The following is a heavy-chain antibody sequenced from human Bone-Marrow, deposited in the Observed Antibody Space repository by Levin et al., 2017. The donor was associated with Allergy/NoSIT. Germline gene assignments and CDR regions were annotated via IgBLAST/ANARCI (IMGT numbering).Heavy chain of an antibody. D-gene: IGHD3-10*01. CDR3: ARDHHGASGENFDY. J-gene: IGHJ4*02. CDR1: GFTFSSYG. V-gene: IGHV3-33*01. CDR2: IWYDGSNK. Sequence: GESLKISCAASGFTFSSYGMHWVRQAPGKGLEWVAVIWYDGSNKYYADSVKGRFTISRDNSKNTLYLQMNSLRAEDTAVYYCARDHHGASGENFDYWGQGTLVTVSS.